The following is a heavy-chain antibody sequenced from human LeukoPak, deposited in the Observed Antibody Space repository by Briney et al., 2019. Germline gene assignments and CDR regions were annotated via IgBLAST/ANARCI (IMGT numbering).Heavy chain of an antibody. CDR1: GGSISSGGYS. CDR3: ARDKYYDSSPNAFDI. V-gene: IGHV4-30-4*07. CDR2: TYYSGST. Sequence: SETLSLTCAVSGGSISSGGYSWSWIRQPPGKGLEWIGYTYYSGSTYYNPSLKSRVTISVDTSKNQFSLKLSSVTAADTAVYYCARDKYYDSSPNAFDIWGQGTMVTVSS. J-gene: IGHJ3*02. D-gene: IGHD3-22*01.